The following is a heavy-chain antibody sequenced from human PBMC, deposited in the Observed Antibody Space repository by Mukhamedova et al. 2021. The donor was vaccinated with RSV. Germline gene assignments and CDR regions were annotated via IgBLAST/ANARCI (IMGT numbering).Heavy chain of an antibody. J-gene: IGHJ4*02. V-gene: IGHV3-11*06. D-gene: IGHD4-17*01. CDR3: ATDYGDYID. Sequence: AEYMGGRFTISRDNAKNSLYLQMNSLRAEDTAVYYCATDYGDYIDWGQGTLVTVYS.